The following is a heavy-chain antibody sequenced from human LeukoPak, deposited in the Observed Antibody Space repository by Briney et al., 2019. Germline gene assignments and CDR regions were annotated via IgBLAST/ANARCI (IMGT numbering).Heavy chain of an antibody. CDR3: ARAGITSCYVCWFDP. Sequence: PGGSLRLSCAASGFTFSSYSMNWVRQAPGKGLEWVSSISSSSSYIYYADSVKGRFTISRDNAKNSLYLQMNSLRAEDTAVYYCARAGITSCYVCWFDPWGQGTLVTVSS. J-gene: IGHJ5*02. D-gene: IGHD2-2*01. CDR1: GFTFSSYS. CDR2: ISSSSSYI. V-gene: IGHV3-21*01.